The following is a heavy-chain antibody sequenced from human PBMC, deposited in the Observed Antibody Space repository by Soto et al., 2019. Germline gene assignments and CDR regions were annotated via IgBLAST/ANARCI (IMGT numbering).Heavy chain of an antibody. CDR1: GGSISSGDYY. CDR3: AAGGGLPRYY. Sequence: PSETLSLTCTVSGGSISSGDYYWSWIRQPPGKGLEWMGYIYYSGSTYYNPSLKSRVTLPVDTSKNQFSLKLSSVTAAAPAVYYCAAGGGLPRYYWGQGTPVTVSS. CDR2: IYYSGST. J-gene: IGHJ4*02. V-gene: IGHV4-30-4*01. D-gene: IGHD5-12*01.